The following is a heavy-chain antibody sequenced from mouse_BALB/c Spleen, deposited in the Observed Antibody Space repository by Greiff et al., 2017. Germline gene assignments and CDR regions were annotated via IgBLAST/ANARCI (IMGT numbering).Heavy chain of an antibody. V-gene: IGHV1S29*02. Sequence: EVQLQQSGPELVKPGASVKISCKASGYTFTDYNMHWVKQSHGKSLEWIGYIYPYNGGTGYNQKFKSKATLTVDNSSSTAYMELRSLTSEDSAVYYCARSDYDGAWFAYWGQGTLVTVSA. CDR2: IYPYNGGT. CDR1: GYTFTDYN. CDR3: ARSDYDGAWFAY. J-gene: IGHJ3*01. D-gene: IGHD2-4*01.